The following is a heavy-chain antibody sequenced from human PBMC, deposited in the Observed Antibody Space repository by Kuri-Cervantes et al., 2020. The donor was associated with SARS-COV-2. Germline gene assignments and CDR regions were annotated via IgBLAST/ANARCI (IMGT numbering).Heavy chain of an antibody. CDR2: IYYSAST. CDR3: ARRAATGFRLMDV. V-gene: IGHV4-31*03. D-gene: IGHD6-13*01. Sequence: LRLSCTVSGDSITSGGYHWTWIRQLPGKGLERIGYIYYSASTYYNPSLKSRVTIGVDASQNQISLKLRSVTAADTAVYYCARRAATGFRLMDVWDNGTTVTVSS. J-gene: IGHJ6*03. CDR1: GDSITSGGYH.